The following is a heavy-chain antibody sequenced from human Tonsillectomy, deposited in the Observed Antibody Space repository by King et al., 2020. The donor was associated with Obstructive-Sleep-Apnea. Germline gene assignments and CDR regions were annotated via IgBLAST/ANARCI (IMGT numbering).Heavy chain of an antibody. V-gene: IGHV4-31*03. CDR2: IYYSGSS. D-gene: IGHD5-18*01. CDR1: GGSINSGDYY. J-gene: IGHJ5*02. CDR3: ARNPSSYGYVNWFDP. Sequence: VQLQESGPGLVKPSQTLSLTCTVSGGSINSGDYYWSWIRQHPGKGLEWIGYIYYSGSSHYNPSLKSRVSISVDTSKNQFSLRLSSVTAADTAVYYCARNPSSYGYVNWFDPWGQGTLVTVSS.